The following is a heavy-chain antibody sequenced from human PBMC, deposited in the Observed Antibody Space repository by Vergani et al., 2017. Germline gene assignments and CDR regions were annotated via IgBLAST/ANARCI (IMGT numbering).Heavy chain of an antibody. CDR1: GYPFTSYY. CDR2: INPSGGST. D-gene: IGHD2-2*01. J-gene: IGHJ6*03. CDR3: ARSCSSTSCYVRSYYYMDV. V-gene: IGHV1-46*03. Sequence: QVQLVQSGAEVKKPGASVKVSCKASGYPFTSYYMHWVRQAPGQGLEWMGIINPSGGSTSYAQKFQGRVTMTRDTSTSTAYMELSSLRSEDTAVYYCARSCSSTSCYVRSYYYMDVWGKGTTVTVSS.